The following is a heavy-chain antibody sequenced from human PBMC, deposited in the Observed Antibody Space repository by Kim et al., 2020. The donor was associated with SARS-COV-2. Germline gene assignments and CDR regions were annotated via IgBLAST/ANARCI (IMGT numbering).Heavy chain of an antibody. CDR2: IKQDGSEK. CDR3: ARGDGGSYWGYYYYGMDV. D-gene: IGHD1-26*01. V-gene: IGHV3-7*01. J-gene: IGHJ6*02. Sequence: GGSLRLSCAASGFTFSSYWMSWVRQAPGKGLEWVANIKQDGSEKYYVDSVKGRFTISRDNAKNSLYLQMNSLRAEDTAVYYCARGDGGSYWGYYYYGMDVWGQGTTVTVSS. CDR1: GFTFSSYW.